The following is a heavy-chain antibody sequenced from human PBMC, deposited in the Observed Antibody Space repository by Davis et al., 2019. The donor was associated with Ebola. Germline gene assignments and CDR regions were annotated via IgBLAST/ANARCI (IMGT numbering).Heavy chain of an antibody. Sequence: PGGSLRLSCAASGFTFSGSAMHWVRQASGKGLEWVGRIRSKANSYATAYAASVKGRFTISRDDSKNTAYLQMNSLKTEDTAVYYCTFYDSSGVVDYWGQGTLVTVSS. D-gene: IGHD3-22*01. CDR1: GFTFSGSA. V-gene: IGHV3-73*01. CDR3: TFYDSSGVVDY. CDR2: IRSKANSYAT. J-gene: IGHJ4*02.